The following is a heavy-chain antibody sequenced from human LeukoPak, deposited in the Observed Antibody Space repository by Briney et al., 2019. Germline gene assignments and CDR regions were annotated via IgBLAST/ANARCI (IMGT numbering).Heavy chain of an antibody. CDR3: ARGSRGAVAGTVPLLWFDP. Sequence: SETLSLTCTVSGGSISSYYWSWIRQPPGKGLEWIGYIYYSGSTYYNPSLKSRVTISVDTSKNQFSLKLSSVTAADTAVYYCARGSRGAVAGTVPLLWFDPWGQGTLVTVSS. J-gene: IGHJ5*02. D-gene: IGHD6-19*01. CDR2: IYYSGST. CDR1: GGSISSYY. V-gene: IGHV4-59*01.